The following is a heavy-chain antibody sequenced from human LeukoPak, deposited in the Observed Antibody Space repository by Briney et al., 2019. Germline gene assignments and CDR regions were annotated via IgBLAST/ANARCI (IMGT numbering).Heavy chain of an antibody. J-gene: IGHJ4*02. CDR3: ARGFHYDFWSGSYYFDY. CDR1: GFTFSTYA. D-gene: IGHD3-3*01. Sequence: PGGSLSLSCAASGFTFSTYAMSWVRQAPGKGLEWVGRITNKPKSYNTEYAASVKGRFTISRDDSKNSLYLQMNSLKTEDTAVYYCARGFHYDFWSGSYYFDYWGQGTLVTVSS. V-gene: IGHV3-72*01. CDR2: ITNKPKSYNT.